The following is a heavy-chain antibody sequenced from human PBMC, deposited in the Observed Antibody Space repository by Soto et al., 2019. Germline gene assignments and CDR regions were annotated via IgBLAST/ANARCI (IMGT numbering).Heavy chain of an antibody. V-gene: IGHV1-24*01. CDR2: FDPEDGET. CDR1: GYTLTELS. Sequence: QVQLVQSGAEVKKPGASVKVSCKVAGYTLTELSMHWVRQAPGKGLEWMGGFDPEDGETIYAQKFQGRVTMTEDTSTDTAYMELSSLRSEDTAVYYCATSVDTRSGGSYPLDYWGQGTLVTVSS. D-gene: IGHD2-15*01. J-gene: IGHJ4*02. CDR3: ATSVDTRSGGSYPLDY.